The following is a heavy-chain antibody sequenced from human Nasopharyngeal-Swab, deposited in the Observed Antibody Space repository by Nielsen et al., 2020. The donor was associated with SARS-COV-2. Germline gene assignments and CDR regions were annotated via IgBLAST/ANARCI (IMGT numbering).Heavy chain of an antibody. CDR2: IRSKANSYAT. V-gene: IGHV3-73*01. D-gene: IGHD2-15*01. Sequence: GESLKISCAASGFTFSGSAMHWFRQASGKGLEWVGRIRSKANSYATAYAASVKGRFTISRDDSKNTAYLQMNSLKTEDTAVYYCTRHTQYCSGGSCYPRFDPWGQGTLVTVSS. J-gene: IGHJ5*02. CDR1: GFTFSGSA. CDR3: TRHTQYCSGGSCYPRFDP.